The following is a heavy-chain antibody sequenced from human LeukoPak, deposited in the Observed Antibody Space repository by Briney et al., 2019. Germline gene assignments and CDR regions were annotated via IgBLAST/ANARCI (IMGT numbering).Heavy chain of an antibody. V-gene: IGHV4-59*05. CDR2: ILYSGRT. D-gene: IGHD6-13*01. J-gene: IGHJ4*02. CDR3: ARFIAAVDNPKLRYIDS. Sequence: GSLRLSCAASGFTFSSYSMNWVRQAPGKGLEWIGSILYSGRTFHNPSLKSRLTISVDTSQNQFSLKVSSVTAADTAVYYCARFIAAVDNPKLRYIDSWGQGTLVVVSS. CDR1: GFTFSSYSMN.